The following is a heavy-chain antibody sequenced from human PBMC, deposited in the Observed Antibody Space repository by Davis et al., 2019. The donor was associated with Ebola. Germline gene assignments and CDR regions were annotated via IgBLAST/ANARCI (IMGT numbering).Heavy chain of an antibody. CDR3: ARDLRNYYDSSGYPRVR. V-gene: IGHV3-11*04. Sequence: PGGSLRLSCAASGFTFSDYYMSWIRQAPGKGLEWVSYISSSGSTIYYADSVKGRFTISRDNAKNSLYLQMNSLRAEDTAVYYCARDLRNYYDSSGYPRVRWGQGTLVTVSS. J-gene: IGHJ4*02. D-gene: IGHD3-22*01. CDR1: GFTFSDYY. CDR2: ISSSGSTI.